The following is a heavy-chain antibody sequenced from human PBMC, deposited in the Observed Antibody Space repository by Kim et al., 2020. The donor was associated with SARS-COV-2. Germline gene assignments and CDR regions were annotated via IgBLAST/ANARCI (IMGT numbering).Heavy chain of an antibody. Sequence: ERNYVDSVEGRFTISRDNDKKLVFLQMNSLRVEDKAVYYCAGGAGWLIDFWGRGTLVTVSS. CDR2: ER. V-gene: IGHV3-7*01. D-gene: IGHD6-19*01. CDR3: AGGAGWLIDF. J-gene: IGHJ2*01.